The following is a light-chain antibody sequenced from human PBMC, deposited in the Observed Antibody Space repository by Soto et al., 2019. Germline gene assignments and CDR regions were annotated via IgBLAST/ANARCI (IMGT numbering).Light chain of an antibody. CDR3: SSYTSSSPCV. CDR2: DVS. V-gene: IGLV2-8*01. Sequence: QSALTQPPSASGSPGQSVTISCTGTSSDVGAYNYVSWYQQHPGKAPKLMIYDVSKRPSGVPYRFSGSKSGNAASLTVSGLQGEDEADYYCSSYTSSSPCVFGTGTKVTVL. CDR1: SSDVGAYNY. J-gene: IGLJ1*01.